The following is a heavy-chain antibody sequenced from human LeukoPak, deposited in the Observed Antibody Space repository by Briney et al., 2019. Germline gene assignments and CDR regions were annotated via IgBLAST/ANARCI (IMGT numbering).Heavy chain of an antibody. J-gene: IGHJ6*02. D-gene: IGHD2-2*02. CDR2: INHSGST. V-gene: IGHV4-34*01. CDR3: ARVWVYCSSTSCYIDPLYGMDV. Sequence: PSETLSLTCAVYGGSFSGYYWSWIRQPPGKGLEWIGEINHSGSTNYNPSLKSRVTISVDTSKNQFSLKLSSVTAAATAVYYCARVWVYCSSTSCYIDPLYGMDVWGQGTTVTVSS. CDR1: GGSFSGYY.